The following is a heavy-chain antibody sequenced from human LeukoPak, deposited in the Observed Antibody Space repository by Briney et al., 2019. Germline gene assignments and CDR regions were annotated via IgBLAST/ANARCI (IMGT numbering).Heavy chain of an antibody. Sequence: ASVKVSCKVSGYTLTELSMHWVRQAPGKGLVWVSRINSDGSGTSYADSVKGRFTISRDNAKNTLYLQMNSLRAEDTAVYYCARTPYRRSGRYYYGMDVWGQGTTVTVSS. J-gene: IGHJ6*02. V-gene: IGHV3-74*01. CDR3: ARTPYRRSGRYYYGMDV. CDR2: INSDGSGT. CDR1: GYTLTELS. D-gene: IGHD3-3*01.